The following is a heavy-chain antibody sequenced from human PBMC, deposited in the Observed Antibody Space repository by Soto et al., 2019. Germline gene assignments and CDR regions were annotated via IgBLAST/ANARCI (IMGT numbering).Heavy chain of an antibody. CDR2: ISGSGGST. CDR1: GFTFSSYA. D-gene: IGHD6-19*01. V-gene: IGHV3-23*01. J-gene: IGHJ4*02. CDR3: AARGYSSGWPEFDY. Sequence: GESLKISCAASGFTFSSYAMSWVRQAPGKGLEWVSAISGSGGSTYYADSVKGRFTISRDNSKNTLYLQMNSLRAEDTAVYYCAARGYSSGWPEFDYWGQGTLVTVSS.